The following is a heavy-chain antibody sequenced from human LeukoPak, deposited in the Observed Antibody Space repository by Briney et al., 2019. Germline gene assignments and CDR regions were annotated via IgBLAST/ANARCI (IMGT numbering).Heavy chain of an antibody. CDR1: GYTFTGYY. V-gene: IGHV1-2*02. J-gene: IGHJ5*01. Sequence: GASVKVSCKASGYTFTGYYMHWVRQAPGQGLEWMGWINPNSGGTNYAQKFQGRVTMTRDTSISTAYMELSRLRSDDTAVYYCARVAAPYGTTGWFDYWGQGTLVTVSS. CDR2: INPNSGGT. D-gene: IGHD6-6*01. CDR3: ARVAAPYGTTGWFDY.